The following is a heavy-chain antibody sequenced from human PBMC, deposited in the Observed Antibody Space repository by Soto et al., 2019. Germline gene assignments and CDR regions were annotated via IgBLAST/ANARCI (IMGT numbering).Heavy chain of an antibody. CDR3: VRDQKYFRVNGNWFDS. CDR2: VSGNNGAS. D-gene: IGHD2-2*01. Sequence: QVQLMQSGTEVKKPGASVTVSCKASGYTSADFGISWVPQAPGQGLEWMGWVSGNNGASNPAPKGQGRITMTLDTSTGVSYMALRSLRSDDTAIYYCVRDQKYFRVNGNWFDSWGQGTLVSVSS. J-gene: IGHJ5*01. CDR1: GYTSADFG. V-gene: IGHV1-18*04.